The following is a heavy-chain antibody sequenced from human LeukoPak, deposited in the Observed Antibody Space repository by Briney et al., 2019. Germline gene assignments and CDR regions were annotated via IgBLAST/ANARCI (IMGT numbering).Heavy chain of an antibody. CDR2: IYSGGNT. Sequence: PGGSLRLSCAASGFTVSSNHMSWVRQAPGKGLEWVSTIYSGGNTYYTDSVKGRFTISRDNSKNTLYLQMNSLRAEDTAVYYCARAYYYDIWGQGTLVTVSS. D-gene: IGHD3-22*01. CDR1: GFTVSSNH. CDR3: ARAYYYDI. V-gene: IGHV3-53*01. J-gene: IGHJ4*02.